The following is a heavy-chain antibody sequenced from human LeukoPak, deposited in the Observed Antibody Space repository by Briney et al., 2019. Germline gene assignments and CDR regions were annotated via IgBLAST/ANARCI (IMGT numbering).Heavy chain of an antibody. CDR1: GFTFSSYE. CDR2: ISSSGSTI. Sequence: AGGSLRLSCAASGFTFSSYEMNWVRQAPGKGLEWVSYISSSGSTIYYADSVKGRFTISRDNAKNSLYLQMNSLRAEDTAVYYCVRDYGDYMYWGQGTLVTVSS. J-gene: IGHJ4*02. CDR3: VRDYGDYMY. D-gene: IGHD4-17*01. V-gene: IGHV3-48*03.